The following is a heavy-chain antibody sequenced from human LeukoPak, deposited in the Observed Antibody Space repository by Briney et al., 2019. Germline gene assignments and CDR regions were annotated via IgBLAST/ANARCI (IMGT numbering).Heavy chain of an antibody. CDR3: AADCGGDCYSNYFDY. J-gene: IGHJ4*02. CDR1: GFTFSSYA. CDR2: ISGSGGST. D-gene: IGHD2-21*02. V-gene: IGHV3-23*01. Sequence: PGGSLRLSCAASGFTFSSYAMSWVRQAPGKGLEWVSAISGSGGSTYYADSVKGRFTISRDNSKNTLYLQMNSLRAEDTAVYYCAADCGGDCYSNYFDYWGQGTLVTVSS.